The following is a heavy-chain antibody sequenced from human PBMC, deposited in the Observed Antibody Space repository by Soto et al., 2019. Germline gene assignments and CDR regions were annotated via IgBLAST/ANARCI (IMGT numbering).Heavy chain of an antibody. Sequence: QVQLVQSGAEVKKPGSSVKVSCKASGGTFSSYAISWVRQAAGQGLEWMGGIIPIFGTANYAQKFQGRVTITADESTSTAYMELSSLRSEDTAVYYCARNTLVTIFGVVTFDGMDVWGQGTTVTVSS. CDR3: ARNTLVTIFGVVTFDGMDV. CDR1: GGTFSSYA. J-gene: IGHJ6*02. D-gene: IGHD3-3*01. CDR2: IIPIFGTA. V-gene: IGHV1-69*01.